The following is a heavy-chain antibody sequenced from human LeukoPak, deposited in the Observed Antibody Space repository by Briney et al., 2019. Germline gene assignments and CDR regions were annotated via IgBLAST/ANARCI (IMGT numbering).Heavy chain of an antibody. CDR3: AKDRSSSARED. J-gene: IGHJ4*02. Sequence: ASVKVSCKTSGFTFTSYGISWVRQAPGQGLEWVGWISGYNGATNYAQKFRDRLTMTTDTSTTTAYMELRSLRSDDTAVYYCAKDRSSSAREDWGQGTLATVSS. CDR1: GFTFTSYG. CDR2: ISGYNGAT. D-gene: IGHD2-2*01. V-gene: IGHV1-18*01.